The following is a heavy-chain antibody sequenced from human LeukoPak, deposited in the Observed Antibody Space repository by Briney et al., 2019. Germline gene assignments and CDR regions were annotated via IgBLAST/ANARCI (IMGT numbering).Heavy chain of an antibody. Sequence: GGSLRLSCAASEFTFSSYAMSWVRQAPGKALEWVSAISGSGGSTYYADSVKGRFTISRDNSKNSLYLQMNSLRADDTAVYYCAKPLRGYYYDSSGYRGVDAFNIWGQGTMVTVSS. V-gene: IGHV3-23*01. D-gene: IGHD3-22*01. CDR1: EFTFSSYA. CDR2: ISGSGGST. CDR3: AKPLRGYYYDSSGYRGVDAFNI. J-gene: IGHJ3*02.